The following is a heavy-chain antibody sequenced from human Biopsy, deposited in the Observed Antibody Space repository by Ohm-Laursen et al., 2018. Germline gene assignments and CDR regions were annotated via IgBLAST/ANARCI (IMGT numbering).Heavy chain of an antibody. D-gene: IGHD5-12*01. CDR2: IFYSANT. CDR1: SVCMYGGRYY. J-gene: IGHJ4*02. V-gene: IGHV4-31*03. Sequence: SRTLSITCTVSSVCMYGGRYYWNWIRHHPGKGLEWIGNIFYSANTYYNPSLKSRVTISVDTSKNQFSLKLSSVTAADTAVYYCARLGSGDYFPTFFDFWGQGALVTVSS. CDR3: ARLGSGDYFPTFFDF.